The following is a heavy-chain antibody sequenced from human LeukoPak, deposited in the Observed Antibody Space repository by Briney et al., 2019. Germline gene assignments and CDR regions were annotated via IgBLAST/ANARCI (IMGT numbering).Heavy chain of an antibody. D-gene: IGHD3-22*01. CDR1: GYTFTSYA. J-gene: IGHJ6*02. Sequence: ASVKVSCTASGYTFTSYAMNWVRQAPGQGLEWMGWINTNTGNPTYAQGFTGRFVFSLDTSVSTAYLQISSLKAEDTAVYYCARVPIKLYYYDSSGYFTTDYYYGMDVWGQGTTVTVSS. CDR3: ARVPIKLYYYDSSGYFTTDYYYGMDV. CDR2: INTNTGNP. V-gene: IGHV7-4-1*02.